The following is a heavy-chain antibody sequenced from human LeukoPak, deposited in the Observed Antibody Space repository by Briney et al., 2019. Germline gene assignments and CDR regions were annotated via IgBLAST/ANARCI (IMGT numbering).Heavy chain of an antibody. CDR1: GFTFSSYS. CDR3: ARSLVGATRPFDY. D-gene: IGHD1-26*01. Sequence: GGSLRLSCAASGFTFSSYSMNWVRQAPGKGLEWVSSISSSSSYIYYADSVKGRFTISRDNAKNSLYLQMNSLRAEDTAVYYCARSLVGATRPFDYWGQRTLVTVSS. J-gene: IGHJ4*02. CDR2: ISSSSSYI. V-gene: IGHV3-21*01.